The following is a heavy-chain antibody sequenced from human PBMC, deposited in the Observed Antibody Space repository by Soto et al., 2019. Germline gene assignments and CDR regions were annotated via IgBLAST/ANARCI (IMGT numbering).Heavy chain of an antibody. Sequence: GGSLRLSCAASGFTLSKYGMHWVRQAPGKGLEWVAVISDDGSKKYYADYVKGRLTISRDNSKNTLYLQMNSLRVEDTAVYYCPKERGFRTESPLYYYGMDGWGPGTTFPVS. J-gene: IGHJ6*01. D-gene: IGHD6-25*01. CDR2: ISDDGSKK. CDR3: PKERGFRTESPLYYYGMDG. CDR1: GFTLSKYG. V-gene: IGHV3-30*18.